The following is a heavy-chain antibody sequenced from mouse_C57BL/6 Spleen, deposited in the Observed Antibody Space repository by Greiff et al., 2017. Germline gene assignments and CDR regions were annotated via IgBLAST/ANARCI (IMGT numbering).Heavy chain of an antibody. CDR3: ARKGTGTFDY. CDR1: GYTFTSYW. J-gene: IGHJ2*01. V-gene: IGHV1-69*01. CDR2: IDPSDSYT. Sequence: QVQLQQPGAELVMPGASVKLSCKASGYTFTSYWMHWVKQRPGQGLEWIGEIDPSDSYTNYNQKFKGKSTLTVDKSSSTAYMQLSSLTSEDSAVYYCARKGTGTFDYWGQGTTLTVSS. D-gene: IGHD4-1*01.